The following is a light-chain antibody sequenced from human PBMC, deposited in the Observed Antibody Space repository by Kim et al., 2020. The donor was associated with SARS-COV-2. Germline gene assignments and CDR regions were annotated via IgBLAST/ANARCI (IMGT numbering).Light chain of an antibody. CDR1: SIRSCY. CDR2: GKN. J-gene: IGLJ2*01. V-gene: IGLV3-19*01. Sequence: ALRQTVRITCRGDSIRSCYASCYQHKPGQAPVIVSYGKNTRPSGIPDPISGSSSGNTASLTSTGAQAEDEADYYGNSRDSNSNHVVFGGGTQRAVL. CDR3: NSRDSNSNHVV.